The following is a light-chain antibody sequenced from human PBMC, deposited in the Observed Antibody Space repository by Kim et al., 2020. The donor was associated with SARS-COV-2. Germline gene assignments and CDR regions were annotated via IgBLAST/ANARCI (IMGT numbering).Light chain of an antibody. J-gene: IGKJ4*01. CDR2: KTS. CDR1: QSISSW. Sequence: DIQMTQSPSTLSASVGDRVTITCRASQSISSWLAWYQQKPGKAPKLLIYKTSTLESGVPSRFSGSGSGTEFTLTISSLQPDDFASYYCPQHNSNPLTLGGGT. CDR3: PQHNSNPLT. V-gene: IGKV1-5*03.